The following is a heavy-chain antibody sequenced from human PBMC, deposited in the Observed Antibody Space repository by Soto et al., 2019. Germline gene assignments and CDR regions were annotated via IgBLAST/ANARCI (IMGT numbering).Heavy chain of an antibody. D-gene: IGHD5-18*01. CDR3: ARGRAAMLTFGS. J-gene: IGHJ5*01. CDR1: AFTFSSYW. Sequence: PGGSLRLSCAASAFTFSSYWMSWVRQAPGKGLEWVASINQDGSEKYYVDSVKGRFTISRDNAKNSLYLQMNGLRAEDTAVYYCARGRAAMLTFGSWDQGTLVTVSS. V-gene: IGHV3-7*01. CDR2: INQDGSEK.